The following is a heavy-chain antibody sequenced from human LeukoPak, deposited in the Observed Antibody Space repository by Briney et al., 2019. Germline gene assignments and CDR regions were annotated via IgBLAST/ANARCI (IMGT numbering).Heavy chain of an antibody. Sequence: KPGGSLRLSCAASGFTFRNAWMSWVRQAPGKGLDWVGRIKSKTDGGTTDYAAPVKGRFTISRDDSKNTLYLQMNSLKTEDTAVYYCTTDSIAVAGNFDYWGQGTLATVSS. V-gene: IGHV3-15*01. CDR3: TTDSIAVAGNFDY. CDR2: IKSKTDGGTT. CDR1: GFTFRNAW. J-gene: IGHJ4*02. D-gene: IGHD6-19*01.